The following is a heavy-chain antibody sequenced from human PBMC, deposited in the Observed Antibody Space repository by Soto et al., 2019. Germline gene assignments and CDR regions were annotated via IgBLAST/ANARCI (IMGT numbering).Heavy chain of an antibody. V-gene: IGHV4-34*01. J-gene: IGHJ5*02. CDR1: GGSFSGYY. D-gene: IGHD3-10*01. CDR3: ARVLTGVRGVIIFRWFDP. CDR2: INHSGST. Sequence: QVQLQQWGAGLLKPSETLSLTCAVYGGSFSGYYWSWIRQPPGKGLEWIGEINHSGSTNYNPSLKSRVTISVDTSKNQFSLKLSSVTAADTAVYYCARVLTGVRGVIIFRWFDPWGQGTLVTVSS.